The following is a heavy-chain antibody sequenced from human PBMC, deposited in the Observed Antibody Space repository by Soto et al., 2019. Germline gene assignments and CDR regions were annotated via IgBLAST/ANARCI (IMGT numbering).Heavy chain of an antibody. CDR2: IIPIFGTA. Sequence: QVQLVQSGAEVKKPGSSVKVSCKASGGTFSRYAISWVRQAPGQGLEWMGGIIPIFGTANYAQKLQGRVTITADESTSTAYKELSSRRSEDTAVYYGAREKMTRSSIAARPLGEYREDYYYGMDVWGQGTTVTVSS. CDR3: AREKMTRSSIAARPLGEYREDYYYGMDV. CDR1: GGTFSRYA. V-gene: IGHV1-69*01. J-gene: IGHJ6*02. D-gene: IGHD6-6*01.